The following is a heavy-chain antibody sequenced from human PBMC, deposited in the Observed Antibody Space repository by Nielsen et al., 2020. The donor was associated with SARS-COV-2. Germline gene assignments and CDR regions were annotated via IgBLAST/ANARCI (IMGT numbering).Heavy chain of an antibody. Sequence: GSLRLSCTVSGGSISSYYWNWIRQPPGKGLEWIGYIYYSGSTNYNPSLKSRVTISVDTSKNQFSLKLSSVTAADTAVYYCARTYSGSYYFDYWGQGTLVNVSS. CDR3: ARTYSGSYYFDY. CDR1: GGSISSYY. D-gene: IGHD1-26*01. CDR2: IYYSGST. J-gene: IGHJ4*02. V-gene: IGHV4-59*01.